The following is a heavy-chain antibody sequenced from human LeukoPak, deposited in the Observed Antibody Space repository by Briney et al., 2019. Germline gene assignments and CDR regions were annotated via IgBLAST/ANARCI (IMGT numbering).Heavy chain of an antibody. D-gene: IGHD4-17*01. CDR2: ISAYTANT. J-gene: IGHJ4*02. CDR3: GSCKTGDFGHPFGFDY. CDR1: DYTFTSYG. V-gene: IGHV1-18*01. Sequence: ASVKVSYKASDYTFTSYGISWVRQAPGQGLEWMGWISAYTANTNYVQQVQGRVTMTTDTSTSTAYMELRSLRFDDTRVYYCGSCKTGDFGHPFGFDYGEQGPVVTVSS.